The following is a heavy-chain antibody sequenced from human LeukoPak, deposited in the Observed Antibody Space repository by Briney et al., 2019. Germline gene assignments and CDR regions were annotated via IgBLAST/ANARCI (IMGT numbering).Heavy chain of an antibody. CDR2: ISYSEST. J-gene: IGHJ4*02. Sequence: PSETLSLTCTVSGGSISSSSYSWGWIRQPPGKGLEWIVSISYSESTYYNPSLKSRVTISVDTSKNQFSLKLSSVTAADTAVYYCARDGEMATIENYFDYWGQGALVTVSS. V-gene: IGHV4-39*07. D-gene: IGHD5-24*01. CDR3: ARDGEMATIENYFDY. CDR1: GGSISSSSYS.